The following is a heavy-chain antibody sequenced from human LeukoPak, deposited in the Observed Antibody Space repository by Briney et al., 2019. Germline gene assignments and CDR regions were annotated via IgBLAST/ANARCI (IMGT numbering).Heavy chain of an antibody. CDR1: GFTFSSYW. D-gene: IGHD3-3*01. CDR3: ARDSVEWYIFVY. J-gene: IGHJ4*02. CDR2: TNRDGSST. V-gene: IGHV3-74*01. Sequence: PGGSLRLSCAASGFTFSSYWMHWVRQAPGKGPVWVARTNRDGSSTAYADSVKGRFTISKDNDKNTLYLLMNSLRAEDTAVYYCARDSVEWYIFVYWGQGTMVSVSS.